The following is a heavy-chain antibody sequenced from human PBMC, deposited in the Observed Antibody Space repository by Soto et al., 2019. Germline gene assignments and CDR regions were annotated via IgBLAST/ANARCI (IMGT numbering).Heavy chain of an antibody. CDR2: IYSGGST. Sequence: EVQLVESGVGLVQPGGSLRLSCAASVFTVSSNYMSWVRQAPGKGLEWVSVIYSGGSTYYADSVKGRFTISRDNSKNTLYLQMTSLRAEDTAVYYCAIAVWDYGDYEIDYWGQGTLVTVSS. D-gene: IGHD4-17*01. J-gene: IGHJ4*02. CDR3: AIAVWDYGDYEIDY. CDR1: VFTVSSNY. V-gene: IGHV3-66*01.